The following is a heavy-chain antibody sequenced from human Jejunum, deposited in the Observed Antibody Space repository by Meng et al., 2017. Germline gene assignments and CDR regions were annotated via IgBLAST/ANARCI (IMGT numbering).Heavy chain of an antibody. CDR2: IHSNGTT. J-gene: IGHJ4*02. CDR1: GFTVSTNY. Sequence: GGSLRLSCTASGFTVSTNYMSWVRQAPGKGLEWVSVIHSNGTTYYADSVKGRFTITRDNSKNTLYLQMNSLRPEDTAVYYCARGAYSDRHPMYYFDYWGQGTLVTVSS. CDR3: ARGAYSDRHPMYYFDY. D-gene: IGHD3-22*01. V-gene: IGHV3-66*02.